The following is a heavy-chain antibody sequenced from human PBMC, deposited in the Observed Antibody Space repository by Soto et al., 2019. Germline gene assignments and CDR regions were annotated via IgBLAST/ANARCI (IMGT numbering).Heavy chain of an antibody. D-gene: IGHD3-10*01. CDR1: GGSISSGGYS. CDR2: IYYSGST. Sequence: SETLSLTCAVSGGSISSGGYSWSWIRQPPGKGLEWIGYIYYSGSTNYNPSLKSRVTISVDTSKNQFSLKLSSVTAADTAVYYCARGLITASQYSGGSYYFDSWGQGTQVTVSS. V-gene: IGHV4-61*08. CDR3: ARGLITASQYSGGSYYFDS. J-gene: IGHJ4*02.